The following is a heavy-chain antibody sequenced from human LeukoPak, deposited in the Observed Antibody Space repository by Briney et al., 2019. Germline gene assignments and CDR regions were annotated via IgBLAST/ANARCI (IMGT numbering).Heavy chain of an antibody. J-gene: IGHJ4*02. Sequence: GGSLRLSCAASGFTSSIYPMHWVRQAPGKGLEWVAVISYDGSNKYYADSVKGRFTISRDNSKNTLYLQMNSLRAEDTAVYYCAISGSYYAGVYDYWGQGTLVTVSS. CDR1: GFTSSIYP. CDR3: AISGSYYAGVYDY. V-gene: IGHV3-30*14. D-gene: IGHD1-26*01. CDR2: ISYDGSNK.